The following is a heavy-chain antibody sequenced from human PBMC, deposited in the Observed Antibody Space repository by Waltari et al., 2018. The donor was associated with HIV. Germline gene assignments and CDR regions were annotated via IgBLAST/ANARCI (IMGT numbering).Heavy chain of an antibody. V-gene: IGHV4-61*02. J-gene: IGHJ3*02. CDR3: ARQQRWLQLSSFDI. CDR1: GGSISGGSNY. D-gene: IGHD5-12*01. CDR2: IYTNGNT. Sequence: QVQLQESGPGLVKPSQTLSLTCTVSGGSISGGSNYWTWMRQPAGKGLEWIGRIYTNGNTNDNPSLRSRLTISMDTSKNHFSLTLSSVTAADTAVYYCARQQRWLQLSSFDIWGRGTMVTVSS.